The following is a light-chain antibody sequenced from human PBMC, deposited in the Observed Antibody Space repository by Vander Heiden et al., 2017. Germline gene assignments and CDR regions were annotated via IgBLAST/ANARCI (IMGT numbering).Light chain of an antibody. Sequence: EVVLTQSPDFQSVTLKEKVTILCRASETIASSLHWYQQKPDQSPKLLIKYVSQSISGVPSRFSGSGSGTDFTLTINSLEAEDAATYFCHRSDAFPITFGQGTRLEIK. V-gene: IGKV6-21*02. CDR3: HRSDAFPIT. CDR2: YVS. CDR1: ETIASS. J-gene: IGKJ5*01.